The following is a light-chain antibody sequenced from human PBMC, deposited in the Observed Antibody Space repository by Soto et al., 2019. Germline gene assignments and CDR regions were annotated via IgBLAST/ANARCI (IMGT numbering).Light chain of an antibody. Sequence: DIEMTQSPGSLSASVGYRFTFTCRASQYIADFLNWYQHTPGTPPKLLIFGASSFPSGAPSRFSGSGSGTDSTLTISRLQPEDFAIYYCQQANSFPITFGRGTTVDIK. CDR1: QYIADF. CDR3: QQANSFPIT. J-gene: IGKJ4*01. CDR2: GAS. V-gene: IGKV1-12*01.